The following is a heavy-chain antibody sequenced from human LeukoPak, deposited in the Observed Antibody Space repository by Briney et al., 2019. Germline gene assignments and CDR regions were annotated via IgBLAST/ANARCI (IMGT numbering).Heavy chain of an antibody. Sequence: GGSLRLSCAASGFTFSDYYMSWIRQAPGKGLEWVSYISSSSSYTNYADSVKGRFTISRDNAKNSLYLQMNSLRAEDTAVYYCARMEYSSGWSSWFDSWGQGTLVTVSS. CDR2: ISSSSSYT. D-gene: IGHD6-19*01. CDR1: GFTFSDYY. CDR3: ARMEYSSGWSSWFDS. V-gene: IGHV3-11*06. J-gene: IGHJ5*01.